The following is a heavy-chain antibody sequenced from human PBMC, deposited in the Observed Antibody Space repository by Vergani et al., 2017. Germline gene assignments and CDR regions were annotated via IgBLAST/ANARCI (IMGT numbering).Heavy chain of an antibody. V-gene: IGHV4-39*01. CDR2: IYYSGST. J-gene: IGHJ4*02. CDR1: GGSISSSSYY. Sequence: QVQLQESGPGLVKPSQTLSLTCTVSGGSISSSSYYLGWIRQPPGKGLEWIGSIYYSGSTYYNPSLKSRVTISVDTSKNQFSLKLSSVTAADTAVYYCAVLQRWSVPAIDYWGQGTLVTVSS. D-gene: IGHD5-18*01. CDR3: AVLQRWSVPAIDY.